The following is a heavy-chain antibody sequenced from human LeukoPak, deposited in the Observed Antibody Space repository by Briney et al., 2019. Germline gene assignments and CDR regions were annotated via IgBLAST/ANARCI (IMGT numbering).Heavy chain of an antibody. V-gene: IGHV4-34*01. J-gene: IGHJ4*02. Sequence: SETLSLTCAVYGGSFSGYYWSWIRQPPGKGLEWIGEIYHSGSTNYNPSLKSRVTISVDKSKNQFSLKLSSVTAADTAVYYCASLGYCSGGSCSHFDYWGQGTLVTVSS. CDR3: ASLGYCSGGSCSHFDY. CDR2: IYHSGST. D-gene: IGHD2-15*01. CDR1: GGSFSGYY.